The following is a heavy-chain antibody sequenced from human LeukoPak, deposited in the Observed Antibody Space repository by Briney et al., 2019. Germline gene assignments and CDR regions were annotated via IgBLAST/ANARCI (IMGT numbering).Heavy chain of an antibody. CDR3: ARKSAGAFDI. Sequence: SQTLSLTCGISGDSVSRNNAGWNWIRQSPSRGLEWLGRTYYRSKWYNDYAVSVKSRITINPDTSKNQFSLQLNSVTPEDTAVYYCARKSAGAFDIWGQGTMVTVSS. CDR2: TYYRSKWYN. J-gene: IGHJ3*02. V-gene: IGHV6-1*01. CDR1: GDSVSRNNAG. D-gene: IGHD6-25*01.